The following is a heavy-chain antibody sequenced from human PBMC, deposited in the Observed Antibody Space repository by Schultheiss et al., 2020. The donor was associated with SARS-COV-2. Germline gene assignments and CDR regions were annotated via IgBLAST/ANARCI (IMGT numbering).Heavy chain of an antibody. Sequence: GGSLRLSCAASGFTVSSNYMSWVRQAPGKGLEWVANIKQDGSEKYYVDSVKGRFTISRDNAKNSLYLQMNSLRAEDTAVYYCARGQDIVVVVAATDRQNWFDPWGQGTLVTVSS. CDR1: GFTVSSNY. D-gene: IGHD2-15*01. V-gene: IGHV3-7*01. CDR3: ARGQDIVVVVAATDRQNWFDP. J-gene: IGHJ5*02. CDR2: IKQDGSEK.